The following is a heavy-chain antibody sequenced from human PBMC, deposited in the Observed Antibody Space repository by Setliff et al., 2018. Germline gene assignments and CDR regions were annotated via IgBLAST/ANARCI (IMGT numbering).Heavy chain of an antibody. V-gene: IGHV3-21*06. CDR1: GFTFSSYE. Sequence: GGSLRLSCAASGFTFSSYEMIWVRQAPGKGLEWVSSISSRSTYIYYADSVKGRFTISRDNANNSLYLQMNSLRAEDTAMYYCARFACNGGSCYLSASDHWGQGALVTVSS. J-gene: IGHJ4*02. CDR3: ARFACNGGSCYLSASDH. CDR2: ISSRSTYI. D-gene: IGHD2-15*01.